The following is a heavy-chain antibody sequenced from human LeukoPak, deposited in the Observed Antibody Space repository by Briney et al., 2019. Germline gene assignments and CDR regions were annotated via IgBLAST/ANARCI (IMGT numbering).Heavy chain of an antibody. Sequence: SETLSLTCTVSGGSISSYYWSWIRQPPRQGLEWIGYIYYSGSTNYNPSLKSRVTISVDASKNQFSLKLSSVTAADTAVYYCAGTPRGYSSSWYYFDYWGQGTLVTVSS. V-gene: IGHV4-59*08. J-gene: IGHJ4*02. D-gene: IGHD6-13*01. CDR1: GGSISSYY. CDR2: IYYSGST. CDR3: AGTPRGYSSSWYYFDY.